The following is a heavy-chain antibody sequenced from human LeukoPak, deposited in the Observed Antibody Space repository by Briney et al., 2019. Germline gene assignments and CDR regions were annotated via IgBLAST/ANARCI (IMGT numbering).Heavy chain of an antibody. V-gene: IGHV3-30*18. D-gene: IGHD4-17*01. CDR3: AKELTTVSFFDS. Sequence: GGSLRLSCAASGFIFSSYGIQWVRQAPGKGLEWVAVISYDGRNKFHADSVKGRFTISRDNSKNTVSLQMNSLRTEDTALYYCAKELTTVSFFDSWGQGTLVTVSS. CDR2: ISYDGRNK. CDR1: GFIFSSYG. J-gene: IGHJ4*02.